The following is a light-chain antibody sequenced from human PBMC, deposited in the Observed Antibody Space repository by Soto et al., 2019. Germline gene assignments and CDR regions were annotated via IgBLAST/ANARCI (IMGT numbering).Light chain of an antibody. CDR3: QVWDNNNYRFV. V-gene: IGLV3-21*02. CDR1: SIGSKR. J-gene: IGLJ1*01. CDR2: DDS. Sequence: SYELTRVPSVAVAPGQTARITCGGSSIGSKRVNWYQQKPGQAPGLVVYDDSDRPSGIPERFSGSNSGDTATLTISRVEAGDEADYYCQVWDNNNYRFVFGAGTKVTVL.